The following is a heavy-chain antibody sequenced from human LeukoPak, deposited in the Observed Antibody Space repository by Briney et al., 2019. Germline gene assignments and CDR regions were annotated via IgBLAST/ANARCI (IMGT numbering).Heavy chain of an antibody. J-gene: IGHJ4*02. Sequence: PGGSLRLSCAASGFTFSSYGMHWVRQTPGKGLEWVAFIRYDGRNEYYADSVKGRFTISRDNSKNTLYLQMDSLRAEDTAVYYCAKDPMSAGYFDYWGQGTLVTVSS. CDR2: IRYDGRNE. CDR3: AKDPMSAGYFDY. CDR1: GFTFSSYG. V-gene: IGHV3-30*02.